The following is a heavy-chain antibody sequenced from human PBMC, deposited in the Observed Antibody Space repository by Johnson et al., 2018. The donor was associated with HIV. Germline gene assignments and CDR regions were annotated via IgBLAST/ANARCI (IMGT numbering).Heavy chain of an antibody. D-gene: IGHD5-12*01. CDR1: GFTFSSYG. J-gene: IGHJ3*02. CDR3: ARVGWATSDGFDI. CDR2: IWFDGSNK. Sequence: QVQLVESGGGVVQPWRSLRLPCAASGFTFSSYGMHWVRQAPGKGLEWVAVIWFDGSNKYYADSVKGRFTISRDNSKNTLYLQMNSLRAEDTALYYCARVGWATSDGFDIWGQGTMVTVSS. V-gene: IGHV3-33*01.